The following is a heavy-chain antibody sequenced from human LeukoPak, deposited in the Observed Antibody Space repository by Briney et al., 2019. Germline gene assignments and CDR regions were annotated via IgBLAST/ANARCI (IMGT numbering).Heavy chain of an antibody. CDR2: IKQDGSQI. D-gene: IGHD6-13*01. Sequence: GRSLRLSCAASGFTFSSYGMHWVRQAPGKGLEWVANIKQDGSQIYYVDSMKGRFTISRDNGKNALYLQMNSLRAEDTAVYHCARIGYSSSSFDYWGQGTLVTVSS. V-gene: IGHV3-7*01. CDR3: ARIGYSSSSFDY. CDR1: GFTFSSYG. J-gene: IGHJ4*02.